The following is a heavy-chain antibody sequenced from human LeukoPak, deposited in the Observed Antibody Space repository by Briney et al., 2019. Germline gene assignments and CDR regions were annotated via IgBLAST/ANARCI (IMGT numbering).Heavy chain of an antibody. CDR1: GVTFSSYW. D-gene: IGHD3-22*01. CDR2: INQDGSER. V-gene: IGHV3-7*01. J-gene: IGHJ4*02. Sequence: PGGSLRLSWAASGVTFSSYWMTWVRQAPGKGLEWVANINQDGSERPYVDSVKGRFTISRDNAKNSLYLQMNSLRAEDTAVYYCARVGFYHSGPYYPDYWGQGTLVAVSS. CDR3: ARVGFYHSGPYYPDY.